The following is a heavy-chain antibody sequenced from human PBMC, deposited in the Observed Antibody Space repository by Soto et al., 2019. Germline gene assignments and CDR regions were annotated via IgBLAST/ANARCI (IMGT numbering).Heavy chain of an antibody. CDR1: GGSISSYY. Sequence: PSETLSLTCTVSGGSISSYYWSWIRQPPGKGLEWIGYIYYSGSTNYNPSLKSRVTISVDTSKNQFSLKLSSVTAADTAVYYCARLPNGGWCEYYFDYWGQGTLVTVS. CDR3: ARLPNGGWCEYYFDY. D-gene: IGHD2-8*01. CDR2: IYYSGST. V-gene: IGHV4-59*08. J-gene: IGHJ4*02.